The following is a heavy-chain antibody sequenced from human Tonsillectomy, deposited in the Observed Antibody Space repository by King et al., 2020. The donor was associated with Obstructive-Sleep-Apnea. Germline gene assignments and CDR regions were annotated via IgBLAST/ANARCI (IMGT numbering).Heavy chain of an antibody. Sequence: VQLQQWGAGLLKPSEPLSLTCAVYGGSFSGYYWSWIRQPPGKGLEWIGEINHSGSTNYNPSLKSRVTISVDTSKNQFSLKLSSVTAADPAVYYCARGDTMIVVVTPDAFDIWGRGTMVTVSS. D-gene: IGHD3-22*01. CDR2: INHSGST. CDR3: ARGDTMIVVVTPDAFDI. CDR1: GGSFSGYY. V-gene: IGHV4-34*01. J-gene: IGHJ3*02.